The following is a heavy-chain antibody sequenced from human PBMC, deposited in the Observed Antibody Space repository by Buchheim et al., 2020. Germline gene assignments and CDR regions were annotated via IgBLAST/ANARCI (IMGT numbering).Heavy chain of an antibody. Sequence: QVQLQQWGAGLLKPSETLSLTCGVYDGSFSGYYWSWIRQPPGKGLEWIGEISHTGSIKYNPSLKSRVTMLIDTSKNQFSLKLSSVTAADTAVYYCASIIAVSINLVYDSWGQG. V-gene: IGHV4-34*01. CDR2: ISHTGSI. CDR1: DGSFSGYY. J-gene: IGHJ4*02. CDR3: ASIIAVSINLVYDS. D-gene: IGHD6-19*01.